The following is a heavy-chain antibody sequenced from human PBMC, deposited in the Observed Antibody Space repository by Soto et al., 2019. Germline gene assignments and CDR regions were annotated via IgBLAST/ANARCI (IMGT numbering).Heavy chain of an antibody. D-gene: IGHD3-22*01. CDR3: ARDFAASSYYYDSSGYYYYFDY. CDR1: GFTFSSYA. CDR2: ISGSGGST. J-gene: IGHJ4*02. Sequence: GGSLRLSCAASGFTFSSYAMSWVRQAPGKGLEWVSAISGSGGSTYYADSVKGRFTISRDNSKNTLYLQMNSLRAEDTAVYYCARDFAASSYYYDSSGYYYYFDYWGQGTLVTVSS. V-gene: IGHV3-23*01.